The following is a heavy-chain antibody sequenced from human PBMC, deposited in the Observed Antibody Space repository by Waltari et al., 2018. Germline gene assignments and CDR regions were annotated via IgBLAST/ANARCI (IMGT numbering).Heavy chain of an antibody. CDR1: GGTFSSFA. CDR3: ARTTVTTMVYYYYYMDV. Sequence: VQLVPSGDEVTQTGASVKVSCKASGGTFSSFALSRVGQAPGQGLEWMGGHIPIFGTANYPQKFQGRVTITADESTSTAYMELSSLRSEDTAVYYCARTTVTTMVYYYYYMDVWGKGTTVTVSS. CDR2: HIPIFGTA. D-gene: IGHD4-4*01. V-gene: IGHV1-69*01. J-gene: IGHJ6*03.